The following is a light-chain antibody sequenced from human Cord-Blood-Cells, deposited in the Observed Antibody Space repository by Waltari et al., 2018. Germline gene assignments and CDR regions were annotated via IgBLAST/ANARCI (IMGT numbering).Light chain of an antibody. Sequence: QSALTQPPSASGSPGPSVTISCTGTSSDVGVYNYVSWYQQHPGNAPKLMIYEVSKRPSGVPDRFSGSKSGNTASLTVSGLQAEDEADYYCSSYAGSNNLVFGGGTKLTVL. CDR1: SSDVGVYNY. V-gene: IGLV2-8*01. CDR2: EVS. CDR3: SSYAGSNNLV. J-gene: IGLJ2*01.